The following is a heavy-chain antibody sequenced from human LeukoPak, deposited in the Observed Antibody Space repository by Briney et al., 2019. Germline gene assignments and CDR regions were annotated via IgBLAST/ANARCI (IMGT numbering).Heavy chain of an antibody. CDR2: IWYDGSNK. Sequence: GGSLRLSCAASGFTFSSYGMHWVRQAPGKGLEWVAVIWYDGSNKYYADSVKGRFTISRDYSNNKLNLKMNSLRAEDTAVYYCAKDINGYYDSSGLFDYWGQGTLVTVPS. V-gene: IGHV3-33*06. J-gene: IGHJ4*02. CDR3: AKDINGYYDSSGLFDY. D-gene: IGHD3-22*01. CDR1: GFTFSSYG.